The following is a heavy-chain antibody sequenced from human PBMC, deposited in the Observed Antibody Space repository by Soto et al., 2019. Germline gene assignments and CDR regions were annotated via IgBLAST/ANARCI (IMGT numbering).Heavy chain of an antibody. Sequence: LSLTCAVSGGSISSSNWWSWVRQPPGKGLEWIGEIYHSGSTNYNPSLKSRVTISVDKSKNQFSLKLSSVTAADTAVYYCARDRDWNHYYGMDVWGQGTTVTVSS. CDR2: IYHSGST. CDR1: GGSISSSNW. V-gene: IGHV4-4*02. J-gene: IGHJ6*02. D-gene: IGHD1-1*01. CDR3: ARDRDWNHYYGMDV.